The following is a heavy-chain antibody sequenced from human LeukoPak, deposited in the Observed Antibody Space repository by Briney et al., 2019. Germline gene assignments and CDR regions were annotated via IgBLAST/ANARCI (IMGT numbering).Heavy chain of an antibody. Sequence: SETLSLTCTVSGGSISSGGYYWSWIRQPPGKGLEWIGYIYHSGSTYYNPSLKSRVTISVDRSKNQFSLKLSSVTAADTAVYYCARGGAYCSSTSCHDAFDIWGQGTMVTVSS. D-gene: IGHD2-2*01. V-gene: IGHV4-30-2*01. CDR2: IYHSGST. J-gene: IGHJ3*02. CDR1: GGSISSGGYY. CDR3: ARGGAYCSSTSCHDAFDI.